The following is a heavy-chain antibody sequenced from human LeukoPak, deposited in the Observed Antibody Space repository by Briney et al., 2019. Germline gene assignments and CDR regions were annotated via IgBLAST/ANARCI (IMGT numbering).Heavy chain of an antibody. J-gene: IGHJ4*02. D-gene: IGHD4-11*01. CDR3: VTRSVTTGNYFDY. V-gene: IGHV1-8*01. CDR1: GYTFTSYD. Sequence: ASVKVSCKASGYTFTSYDINWVQQATGQGLEWMGWMNPNSGNTGYAQKFQGRVTMTRNTSISTAYMELSSLRSGDTAVYYCVTRSVTTGNYFDYWGQGTLVTVSS. CDR2: MNPNSGNT.